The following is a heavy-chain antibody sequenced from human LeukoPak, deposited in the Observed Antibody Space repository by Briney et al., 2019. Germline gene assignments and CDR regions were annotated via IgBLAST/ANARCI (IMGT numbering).Heavy chain of an antibody. Sequence: PSGTLSLTCTFCGGSIGPYYWSWLRQPAGKALEWIGRSYTTGSTNYNPSLKSRVTMSLDTSKNQFSLKLSSVTAADTAVYYCARSGGSGFQLDSWGQGTLVTVS. V-gene: IGHV4-4*07. D-gene: IGHD3-16*01. CDR3: ARSGGSGFQLDS. J-gene: IGHJ4*02. CDR1: GGSIGPYY. CDR2: SYTTGST.